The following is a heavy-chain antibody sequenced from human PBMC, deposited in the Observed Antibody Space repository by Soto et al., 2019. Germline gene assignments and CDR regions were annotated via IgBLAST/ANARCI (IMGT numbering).Heavy chain of an antibody. J-gene: IGHJ2*01. Sequence: EVQLVESGGGLVQPGRSLRLSCAASGFTFDDYAMHWVRQAPGKGLEWVSGISWNSGSIGYADSVKGRFTISRDNAKNSLYLQMNSLRADDTALYYCAKARGPSSGWSQSYWYFDLWGRGTLVTVSS. CDR1: GFTFDDYA. V-gene: IGHV3-9*01. D-gene: IGHD6-19*01. CDR3: AKARGPSSGWSQSYWYFDL. CDR2: ISWNSGSI.